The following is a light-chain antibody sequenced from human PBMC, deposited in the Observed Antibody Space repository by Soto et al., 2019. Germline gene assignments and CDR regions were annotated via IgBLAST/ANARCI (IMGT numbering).Light chain of an antibody. Sequence: QSVLTQPPSVSGAPGQRVTISCTGGSSNIGAGYDVHWYQQLPGTAPKLLIYGNNNRPSGVPDRFSGSNSGTSASLAITGLQADDEADYYCQSYDTSLIGSVFGGGTKLTVL. CDR3: QSYDTSLIGSV. CDR1: SSNIGAGYD. V-gene: IGLV1-40*01. J-gene: IGLJ2*01. CDR2: GNN.